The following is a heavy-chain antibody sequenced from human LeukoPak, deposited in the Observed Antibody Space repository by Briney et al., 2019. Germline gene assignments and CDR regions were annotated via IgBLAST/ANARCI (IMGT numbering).Heavy chain of an antibody. CDR3: ARATEVRGVVHAFDI. J-gene: IGHJ3*02. D-gene: IGHD3-10*01. CDR2: IYYSGST. Sequence: SETLSLTCTVSGGSISSGGYYWSWIRQHPGKGLEWIGYIYYSGSTNYNPSLKSRVTISVDTSKNQFSLKLSSVTAADTAVYYCARATEVRGVVHAFDIWGQGTMVTVSS. CDR1: GGSISSGGYY. V-gene: IGHV4-61*08.